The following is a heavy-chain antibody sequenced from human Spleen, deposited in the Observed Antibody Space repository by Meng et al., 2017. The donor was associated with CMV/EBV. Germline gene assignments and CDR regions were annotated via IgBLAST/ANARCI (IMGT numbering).Heavy chain of an antibody. CDR3: ARRKWSGYYSVDY. Sequence: KASGYTFTNYDINWVRQATGQGLEWMGWMNPNNGNTGYAQRFQGRVTMTRNTSISTAYMELSSLRSEDTAVYYCARRKWSGYYSVDYWGQGTLVTVSS. CDR2: MNPNNGNT. CDR1: GYTFTNYD. J-gene: IGHJ4*02. V-gene: IGHV1-8*01. D-gene: IGHD3-3*01.